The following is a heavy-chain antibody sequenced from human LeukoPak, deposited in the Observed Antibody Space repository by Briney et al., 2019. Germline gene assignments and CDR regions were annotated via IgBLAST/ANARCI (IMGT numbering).Heavy chain of an antibody. CDR2: ISGSGAGT. CDR1: GFTFSSYA. V-gene: IGHV3-23*01. D-gene: IGHD3-22*01. CDR3: AKVLHYYDDNTSPGY. J-gene: IGHJ4*02. Sequence: GGSLRLSCAASGFTFSSYAMSWVRHAPGKGLEWVSAISGSGAGTYYADSVKGRFTISRDNSKNTLYLQMTGLRAEDTAVYYCAKVLHYYDDNTSPGYWGRGTLVTVSS.